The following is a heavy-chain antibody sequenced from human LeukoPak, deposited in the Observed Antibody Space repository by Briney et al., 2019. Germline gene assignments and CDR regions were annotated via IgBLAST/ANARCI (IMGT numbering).Heavy chain of an antibody. D-gene: IGHD3-10*01. J-gene: IGHJ4*02. CDR2: ISGSGGST. Sequence: TGGSLRLSCAASGFTSSSYAMSWVRQAPGKGLEWVSAISGSGGSTYYADSVKGRFTISRDNSKNTLYLQMNSLRAEDTAVYYCAKSRITMVRGVQLYDYWGLGTLVTVSS. V-gene: IGHV3-23*01. CDR1: GFTSSSYA. CDR3: AKSRITMVRGVQLYDY.